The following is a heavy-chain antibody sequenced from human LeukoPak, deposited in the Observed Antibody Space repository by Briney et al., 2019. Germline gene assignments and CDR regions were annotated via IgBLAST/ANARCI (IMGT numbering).Heavy chain of an antibody. CDR2: ISRSGNI. CDR1: GGSISSRNW. J-gene: IGHJ4*02. D-gene: IGHD1-26*01. Sequence: SETLSLTCAVSGGSISSRNWWGWVRQPPGKGLEWIGEISRSGNIDYDPSVRSRATISLDKSKSQFSLRLTSVTSADTAVYYCARGQGAADYWGQGILVIVSS. CDR3: ARGQGAADY. V-gene: IGHV4-4*02.